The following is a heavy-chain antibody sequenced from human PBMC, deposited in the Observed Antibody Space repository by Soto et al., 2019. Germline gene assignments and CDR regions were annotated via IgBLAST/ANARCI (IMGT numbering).Heavy chain of an antibody. CDR1: GGSISSGDYY. V-gene: IGHV4-30-4*01. CDR3: ARVSYYDSSGYPNDAFDI. J-gene: IGHJ3*02. CDR2: IYYSGST. Sequence: SETLSLTCTVSGGSISSGDYYWSWIRQPPGKGLEWIGYIYYSGSTYYNPSLKSRVTISVDTSKNQFSLKLSSVTAADTAVYYCARVSYYDSSGYPNDAFDIWGQGTMVTVSS. D-gene: IGHD3-22*01.